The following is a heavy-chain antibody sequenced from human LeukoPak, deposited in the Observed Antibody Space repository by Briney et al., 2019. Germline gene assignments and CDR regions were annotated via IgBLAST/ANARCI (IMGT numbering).Heavy chain of an antibody. D-gene: IGHD4-17*01. CDR2: INYSGNT. CDR3: ARGGPPMVTRFDY. J-gene: IGHJ4*02. CDR1: GDSISSSGYY. Sequence: SETLSLTCTVSGDSISSSGYYWGWIRQSPGKGLEWIGTINYSGNTYYNPSLKSRVTISVDTSKNQFSLKLSSVTAADTAVYYCARGGPPMVTRFDYWGQGILVTVSS. V-gene: IGHV4-39*07.